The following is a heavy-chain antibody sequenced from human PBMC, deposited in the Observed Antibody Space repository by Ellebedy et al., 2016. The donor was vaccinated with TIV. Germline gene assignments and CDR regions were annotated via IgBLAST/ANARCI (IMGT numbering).Heavy chain of an antibody. Sequence: MPSETLSLTCAVYGGSFSGYYWSWIRQPPGKGLEWIGEINHSGSTNYNPSLKSRVTVSVDTSKNQFSLKLSSVTAADTAVYYCARGLGGSDWWFDPWGQGTLVTVSS. CDR2: INHSGST. D-gene: IGHD1-26*01. J-gene: IGHJ5*02. CDR3: ARGLGGSDWWFDP. V-gene: IGHV4-34*01. CDR1: GGSFSGYY.